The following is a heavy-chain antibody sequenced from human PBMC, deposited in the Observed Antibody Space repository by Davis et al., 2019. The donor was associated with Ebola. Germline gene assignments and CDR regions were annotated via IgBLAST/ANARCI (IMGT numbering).Heavy chain of an antibody. V-gene: IGHV3-21*01. CDR2: ISSSSSYI. CDR3: ARTYCGGDCYFTHYYYGMDV. J-gene: IGHJ6*02. Sequence: GGSLRLSCAASGFTFSSYSMNWVRQAPGKGLEWVSSISSSSSYIYYADSVKGRFTISRDNAKNSLYLQMNSLRAEDTAVYYCARTYCGGDCYFTHYYYGMDVWGQGTTVTVSS. D-gene: IGHD2-21*02. CDR1: GFTFSSYS.